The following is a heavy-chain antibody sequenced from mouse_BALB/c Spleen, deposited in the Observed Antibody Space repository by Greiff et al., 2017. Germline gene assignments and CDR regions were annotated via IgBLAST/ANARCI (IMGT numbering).Heavy chain of an antibody. CDR3: ARRDEKGYAMDY. D-gene: IGHD3-3*01. Sequence: EVQVVESGGGLVKPGGSLKLSCAASGFTFSSYAMSWVRQTPEKRLEWVATISSGGSYTYYPDSVKGRFTISRDNAKNTLYLQMSSLRSEDTAMYYCARRDEKGYAMDYWGQGTSVTVSS. CDR2: ISSGGSYT. V-gene: IGHV5-9-3*01. CDR1: GFTFSSYA. J-gene: IGHJ4*01.